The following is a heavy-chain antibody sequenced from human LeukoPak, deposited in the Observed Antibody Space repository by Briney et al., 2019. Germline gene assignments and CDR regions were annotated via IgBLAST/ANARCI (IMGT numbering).Heavy chain of an antibody. CDR2: ISGSGGST. CDR1: GLTFSDAW. J-gene: IGHJ1*01. Sequence: GGSLRLSCVLSGLTFSDAWMSWVRQAPGKGLEWVSAISGSGGSTYYADSVKGRFTISRDNSKNTLYLQMNSLRAEDTAVYYCAKDGSGSYQAEYFQHWGQGTLVTVSS. D-gene: IGHD3-10*01. V-gene: IGHV3-23*01. CDR3: AKDGSGSYQAEYFQH.